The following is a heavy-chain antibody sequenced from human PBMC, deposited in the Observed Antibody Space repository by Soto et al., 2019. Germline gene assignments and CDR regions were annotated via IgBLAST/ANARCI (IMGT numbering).Heavy chain of an antibody. D-gene: IGHD2-15*01. J-gene: IGHJ4*02. Sequence: ASVKVSCKTSGYTFTNFGLSWVRQAPGQGLEWMGWISAYNGNTNYAQNFQGRVTMTTDTSTSTAYMELRSLRSDDTAVYYCARGATPIDYWGQGTLVSVSS. CDR3: ARGATPIDY. V-gene: IGHV1-18*01. CDR1: GYTFTNFG. CDR2: ISAYNGNT.